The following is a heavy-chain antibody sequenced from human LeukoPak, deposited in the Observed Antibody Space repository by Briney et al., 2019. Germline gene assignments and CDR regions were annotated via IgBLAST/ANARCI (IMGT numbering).Heavy chain of an antibody. Sequence: GGSLRLSCAASGFNFSNYAMSWVRQAPGKGLEWVSVISGSGGSTYYADSVKGRFTISRDNSKNTPYLQMNSLRAEDTAVYYCAKDPLLDAFDIWGQGTMVTVSS. CDR3: AKDPLLDAFDI. CDR2: ISGSGGST. D-gene: IGHD1-26*01. V-gene: IGHV3-23*01. J-gene: IGHJ3*02. CDR1: GFNFSNYA.